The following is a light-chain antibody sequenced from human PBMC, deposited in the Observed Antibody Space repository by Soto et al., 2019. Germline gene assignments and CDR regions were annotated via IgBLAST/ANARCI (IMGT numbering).Light chain of an antibody. CDR2: GAS. J-gene: IGKJ1*01. CDR3: QQYDISRT. Sequence: EIVLTQSPGTLSLSPGERATLSCRASQTIKSSYLAWYQQKPGQAPRLLIDGASSRATGIPDRFSGSGSGTDFTLTISRLEPEDFAVYYCQQYDISRTFGQGTKVEIK. CDR1: QTIKSSY. V-gene: IGKV3-20*01.